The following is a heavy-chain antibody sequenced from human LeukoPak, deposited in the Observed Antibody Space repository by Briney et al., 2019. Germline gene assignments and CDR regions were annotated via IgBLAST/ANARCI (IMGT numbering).Heavy chain of an antibody. CDR2: IYADETT. CDR1: GGSFSGYY. Sequence: SETLSLTCAVYGGSFSGYYWSWIRQPAGKGLEWIGHIYADETTDYNPSLKSRVTMSIDTSKNQFSLKLSSVTAADTAVYYCARDAKYYYGSRTYFFFEYWGQGTLLSVSS. V-gene: IGHV4-4*07. CDR3: ARDAKYYYGSRTYFFFEY. J-gene: IGHJ4*02. D-gene: IGHD3-10*01.